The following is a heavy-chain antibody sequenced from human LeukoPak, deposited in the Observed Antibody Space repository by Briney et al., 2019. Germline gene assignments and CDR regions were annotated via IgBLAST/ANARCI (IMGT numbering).Heavy chain of an antibody. J-gene: IGHJ4*02. CDR2: IYYSGSS. Sequence: SDTLSLTCAVSGYSISSSNWWGWIRQPPGKGLEWIGYIYYSGSSYYNPSLRSRVTISVDTSKNHFSLKLSSVAAADTAVYCARNRDGYNSFDYWGQGTLVTVSS. D-gene: IGHD5-24*01. CDR1: GYSISSSNW. CDR3: ARNRDGYNSFDY. V-gene: IGHV4-28*01.